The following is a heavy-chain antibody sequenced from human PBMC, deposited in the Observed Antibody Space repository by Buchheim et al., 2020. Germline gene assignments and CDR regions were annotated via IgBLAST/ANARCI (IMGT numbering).Heavy chain of an antibody. J-gene: IGHJ4*02. CDR3: ASGADSATYYPPDY. D-gene: IGHD1-26*01. CDR2: INPSGGST. CDR1: ENTFTRYH. Sequence: QGQLVQSGAEVKKPGASVRVSCKASENTFTRYHMHWVRQAPGQGLEWMGIINPSGGSTIDAQKFEGRVTMTRDTSTSTFYMELSSLTSEDTAVYYCASGADSATYYPPDYWGQGTL. V-gene: IGHV1-46*03.